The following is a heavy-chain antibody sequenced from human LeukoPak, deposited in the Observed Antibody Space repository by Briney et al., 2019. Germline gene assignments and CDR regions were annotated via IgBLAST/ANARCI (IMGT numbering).Heavy chain of an antibody. J-gene: IGHJ6*04. CDR2: MSHNRGT. Sequence: SETLSLTCAVSGYSISSGYYWGWIRQPPGKGLEWIGSMSHNRGTYYNPSLKSRVTISMDTSKNQFSLRLSSVTAADTAVYYCASYYASGVSAYNYYGMDVWGKGTTVTVFS. CDR1: GYSISSGYY. V-gene: IGHV4-38-2*01. CDR3: ASYYASGVSAYNYYGMDV. D-gene: IGHD3-10*01.